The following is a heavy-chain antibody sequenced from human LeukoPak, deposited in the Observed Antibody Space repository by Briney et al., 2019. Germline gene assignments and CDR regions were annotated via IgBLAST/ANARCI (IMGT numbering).Heavy chain of an antibody. J-gene: IGHJ3*02. V-gene: IGHV3-23*01. CDR3: ARDQRYAFDI. D-gene: IGHD6-25*01. CDR2: ISGSGGST. Sequence: GGSLRLSCAASGFTFSSYAMSGFRQAPGRGREWVSAISGSGGSTYYADSMKGRFTISRDNAKNSLYLQMNSLRAEDTAVYYCARDQRYAFDIWGRGTMVTVSS. CDR1: GFTFSSYA.